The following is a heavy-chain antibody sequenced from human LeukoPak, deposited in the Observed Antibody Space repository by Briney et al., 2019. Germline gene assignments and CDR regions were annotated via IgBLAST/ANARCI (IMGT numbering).Heavy chain of an antibody. J-gene: IGHJ4*02. Sequence: ASVKVSCKASGYTFTSYGISWVRQAPGQGLEWMGWIGAYNGNTNYAQKLQGRVTMTTDTSTSTAYMELRSLRSDDTAVYYCARAIAESGSYHYGDYWGQGTLVTVSS. D-gene: IGHD1-26*01. CDR1: GYTFTSYG. V-gene: IGHV1-18*01. CDR2: IGAYNGNT. CDR3: ARAIAESGSYHYGDY.